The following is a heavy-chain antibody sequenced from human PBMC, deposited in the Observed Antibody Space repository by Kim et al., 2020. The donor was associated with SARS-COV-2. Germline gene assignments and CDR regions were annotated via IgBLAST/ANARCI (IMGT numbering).Heavy chain of an antibody. CDR2: ISGGGTGS. CDR3: GEGPITWVFDL. Sequence: GGSLRLSCAASGFTFNNYAMNWVRQAPGKGLEWVSSISGGGTGSYDAAAVNGLFTISGDYSKNTLLQVKNIMIADAAAYYYSGEGPITWVFDLWVQGPV. D-gene: IGHD6-13*01. CDR1: GFTFNNYA. V-gene: IGHV3-23*01. J-gene: IGHJ4*02.